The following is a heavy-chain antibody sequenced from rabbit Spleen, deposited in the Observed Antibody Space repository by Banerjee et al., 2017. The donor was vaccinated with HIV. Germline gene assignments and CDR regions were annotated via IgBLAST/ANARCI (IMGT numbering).Heavy chain of an antibody. Sequence: QSLEESGGDLVKPGASLTLTCKASGFSFSSDYMCWVRQAPGKGLEWIACIDTNDGDTDYANWPKGRFTISKTSSTTVTLQMTSLTAADTATYFCARNYVNAFDPWGQGTLVTVS. CDR2: IDTNDGDT. CDR1: GFSFSSDY. V-gene: IGHV1S40*01. D-gene: IGHD1-1*01. J-gene: IGHJ2*01. CDR3: ARNYVNAFDP.